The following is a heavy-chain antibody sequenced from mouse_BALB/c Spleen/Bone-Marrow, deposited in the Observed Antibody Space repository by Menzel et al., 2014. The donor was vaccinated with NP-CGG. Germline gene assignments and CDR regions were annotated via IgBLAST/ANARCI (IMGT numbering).Heavy chain of an antibody. CDR2: INPDSSTI. D-gene: IGHD2-3*01. CDR3: SGLGYYGGFAY. Sequence: EVQVVESGGGLVHPGGSLKLSCAASGFDFSRYWMGWVRQAPGKGLEWIGEINPDSSTINYTPSLKDKFIISRDNAKNTLYLQMSKARSEDTALYYCSGLGYYGGFAYWGQGTLVTVSA. CDR1: GFDFSRYW. V-gene: IGHV4-1*02. J-gene: IGHJ3*01.